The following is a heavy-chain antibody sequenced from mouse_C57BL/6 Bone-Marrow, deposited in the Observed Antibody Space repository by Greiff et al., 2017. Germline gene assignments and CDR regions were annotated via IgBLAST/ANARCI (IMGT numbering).Heavy chain of an antibody. V-gene: IGHV1-50*01. CDR2: IDPSDSYT. CDR3: AREEDYYGSSIYWYFDV. J-gene: IGHJ1*03. D-gene: IGHD1-1*01. Sequence: QVQLKQPGAELVKPGASVKLSCKASGYTFTSYWMQWVKQRPGQGLEWIGEIDPSDSYTNYNQKFKGKATLTVDTSSSTAYMQLSSLTSEDSAVYYCAREEDYYGSSIYWYFDVRGTGTTVTVSS. CDR1: GYTFTSYW.